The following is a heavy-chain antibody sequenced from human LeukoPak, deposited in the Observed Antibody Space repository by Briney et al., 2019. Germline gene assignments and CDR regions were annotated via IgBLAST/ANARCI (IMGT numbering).Heavy chain of an antibody. Sequence: GGSLRLSCAASGFTFSSYSMNWVRQAPGKGLEWVSSISSSSSYIYYADSVKGRFTISRDNAKDSLYLQMNSLRAEDTAVYYCARDSSSWYGGDYYGMDVWGKGTTVTVSS. CDR3: ARDSSSWYGGDYYGMDV. CDR1: GFTFSSYS. D-gene: IGHD6-13*01. J-gene: IGHJ6*04. V-gene: IGHV3-21*04. CDR2: ISSSSSYI.